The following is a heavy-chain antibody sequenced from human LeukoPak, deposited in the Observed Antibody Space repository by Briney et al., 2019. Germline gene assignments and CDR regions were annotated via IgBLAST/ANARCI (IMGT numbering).Heavy chain of an antibody. CDR2: INTDGSAT. CDR1: GFNFSTYW. CDR3: ARGTAATAGIDY. Sequence: EGSLRLSCAVSGFNFSTYWIHWVRQAPGKGLVWVSLINTDGSATTYGDSAKGRFTVSRDNDKNSLFLEMNSLRVEDTAVYYCARGTAATAGIDYWGQGTLVTVSS. J-gene: IGHJ4*02. V-gene: IGHV3-74*01. D-gene: IGHD6-13*01.